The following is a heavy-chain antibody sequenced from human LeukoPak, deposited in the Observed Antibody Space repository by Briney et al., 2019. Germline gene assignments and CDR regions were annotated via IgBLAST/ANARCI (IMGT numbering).Heavy chain of an antibody. CDR3: ARAVGGDGSGSL. CDR1: GGSISSSSYY. CDR2: IYYRVTS. J-gene: IGHJ4*02. D-gene: IGHD3-10*01. V-gene: IGHV4-39*07. Sequence: SETLSLTCTVSGGSISSSSYYWGWIRQPPGKGLEWIGSIYYRVTSDYNPSLKSRVTMSVDMSTSQISLKLSSVTAADTAVYYCARAVGGDGSGSLWGPGTLVTVSS.